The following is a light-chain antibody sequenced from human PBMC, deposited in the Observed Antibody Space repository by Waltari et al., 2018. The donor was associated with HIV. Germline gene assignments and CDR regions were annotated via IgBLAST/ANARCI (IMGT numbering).Light chain of an antibody. J-gene: IGKJ2*01. CDR3: QQYYSTPYT. CDR2: WAS. Sequence: DIVMTQSPDSLAVSLGERATINCKSSQSVLYSSNSTNDLAWYQQKPVQPPKLLIYWASNRESGVADQLGGSGSGTYFTLTLSSLQAEDVAVYYCQQYYSTPYTFGQGTKLEIK. CDR1: QSVLYSSNSTND. V-gene: IGKV4-1*01.